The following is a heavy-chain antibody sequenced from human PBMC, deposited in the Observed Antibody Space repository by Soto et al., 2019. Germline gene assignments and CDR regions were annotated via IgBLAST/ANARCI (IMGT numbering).Heavy chain of an antibody. D-gene: IGHD3-22*01. V-gene: IGHV2-26*01. CDR1: GFSLSNARMG. CDR3: ARIRIVVIPTRPWFDP. J-gene: IGHJ5*02. Sequence: SGPTLVNPTETLTLTCTVSGFSLSNARMGVSWIRQPPGKALEWLAHIFSNDEKSYSTSLKSRLTISKDTAKSQVVLTMTNMDLVDQATYYCARIRIVVIPTRPWFDPWGQGTLVTVSS. CDR2: IFSNDEK.